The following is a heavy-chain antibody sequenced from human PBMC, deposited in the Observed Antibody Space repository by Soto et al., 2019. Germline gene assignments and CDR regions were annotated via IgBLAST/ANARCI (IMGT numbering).Heavy chain of an antibody. CDR1: GGTFSSYA. CDR3: ARYLLSGKYSSPLGY. J-gene: IGHJ4*02. Sequence: QVQLVQSGAEVKKPGSSVKVSCKASGGTFSSYAISWVRQAPGQGLNWMGGIIPIFGTANYAQKFQGRVTITADESTSTAYMELSSLRSEDTAVYYCARYLLSGKYSSPLGYWGQGTLVTVSS. V-gene: IGHV1-69*01. CDR2: IIPIFGTA. D-gene: IGHD6-6*01.